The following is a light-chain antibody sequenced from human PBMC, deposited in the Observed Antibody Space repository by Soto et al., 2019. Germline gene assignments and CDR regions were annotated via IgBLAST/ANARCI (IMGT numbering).Light chain of an antibody. V-gene: IGKV3-11*01. CDR3: QQRSNWPPWVT. J-gene: IGKJ5*01. Sequence: ESVLTQSPATLSLSPGERATLSCRASQSVSSYLAWYQQKPGQAPRLLIYDASNRATGIPARFSGSGSGTDFTLTISSLEPEDFAVYYCQQRSNWPPWVTFGQGTRLEIK. CDR2: DAS. CDR1: QSVSSY.